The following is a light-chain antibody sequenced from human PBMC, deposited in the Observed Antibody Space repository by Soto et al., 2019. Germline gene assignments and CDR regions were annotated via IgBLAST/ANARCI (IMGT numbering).Light chain of an antibody. CDR3: QQYNDWPPYT. CDR1: QSVSGN. Sequence: EIVMTQSPVTLSVSPGERATLSCRASQSVSGNLAWYQQKPGQAPRLLIYGASTGATGVPARFSGSGSGTEFTLTISSLQSEDFAVYYCQQYNDWPPYTFGQGTKLEIK. CDR2: GAS. V-gene: IGKV3-15*01. J-gene: IGKJ2*01.